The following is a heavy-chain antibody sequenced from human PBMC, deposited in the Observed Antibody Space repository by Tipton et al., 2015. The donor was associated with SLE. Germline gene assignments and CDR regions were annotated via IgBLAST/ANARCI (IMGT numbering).Heavy chain of an antibody. CDR2: IYHSGDT. J-gene: IGHJ3*02. D-gene: IGHD6-13*01. V-gene: IGHV4-61*08. Sequence: TLSLTCTVSGGSISSSGYYWAWIRQPPGKRLEWIGYIYHSGDTNYIPSLKSRVTISVDTSKNQFSLRLSSVTAADTTVYYCARGGSSWYSYAFDIWGQGTMVTVSS. CDR1: GGSISSSGYY. CDR3: ARGGSSWYSYAFDI.